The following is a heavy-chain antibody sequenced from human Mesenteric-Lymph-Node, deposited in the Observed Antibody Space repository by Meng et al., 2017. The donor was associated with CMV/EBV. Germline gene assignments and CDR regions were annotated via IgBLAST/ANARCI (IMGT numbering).Heavy chain of an antibody. D-gene: IGHD3-10*01. CDR3: ARGPGSYGSGSYYNRWFDP. CDR1: GGSFSGYY. Sequence: TPSLTRAVYGGSFSGYYWTWIRQPPGTGLEWSGEINHSGSTNYTPSLKSRVTLSVDTYKNQFPLKLRSVTAADTAVYYCARGPGSYGSGSYYNRWFDPWGQGTLVTVSS. V-gene: IGHV4-34*01. J-gene: IGHJ5*02. CDR2: INHSGST.